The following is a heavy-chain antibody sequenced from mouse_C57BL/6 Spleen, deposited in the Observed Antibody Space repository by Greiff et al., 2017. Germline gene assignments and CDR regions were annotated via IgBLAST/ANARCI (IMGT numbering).Heavy chain of an antibody. V-gene: IGHV1-55*01. CDR2: IYPGSGST. D-gene: IGHD2-4*01. Sequence: QVQLQQPGAELVKPGASVKMSCKASGYTFTSYWITWVKQRPGQGLEWIGDIYPGSGSTNYNEKFKSKATLTVDTSSSTAYMQLSSLTSEDTAVYYCARYGITRVMDYWGQGTSVTVSS. CDR3: ARYGITRVMDY. CDR1: GYTFTSYW. J-gene: IGHJ4*01.